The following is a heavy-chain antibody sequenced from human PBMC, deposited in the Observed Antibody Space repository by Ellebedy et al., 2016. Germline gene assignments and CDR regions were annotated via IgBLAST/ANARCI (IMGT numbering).Heavy chain of an antibody. CDR2: ICSRGNT. CDR3: VRDLLFSGSRRVLD. Sequence: SETLSLXCTVSGDSIISSSYCWGWIRQPPGKGLEWIGNICSRGNTFYNAPLRSRLPISVDTSKNQFSLNLSSVTAADTAVYYCVRDLLFSGSRRVLDWGQGTLVAVSS. CDR1: GDSIISSSYC. D-gene: IGHD3-10*01. V-gene: IGHV4-39*07. J-gene: IGHJ4*02.